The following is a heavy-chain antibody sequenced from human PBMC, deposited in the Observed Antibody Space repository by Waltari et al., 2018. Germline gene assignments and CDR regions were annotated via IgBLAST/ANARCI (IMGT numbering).Heavy chain of an antibody. CDR1: GFTFSSYG. V-gene: IGHV3-33*01. CDR3: ARDIREGYGDYGVDY. J-gene: IGHJ4*02. D-gene: IGHD4-17*01. CDR2: IWYDVSNK. Sequence: QVQLVESGGGVVQPGRSLRLSCAASGFTFSSYGMHWVRQAPGKGLCVLAFIWYDVSNKYYAESVKGRFTISRDNSKNTLYLQMNSLRAEDTAVYYCARDIREGYGDYGVDYWGQGTLVTVSS.